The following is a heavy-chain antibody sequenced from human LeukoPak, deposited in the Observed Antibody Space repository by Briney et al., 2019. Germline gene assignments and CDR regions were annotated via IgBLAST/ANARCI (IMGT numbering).Heavy chain of an antibody. Sequence: GGSLRLSCAVSGFTFSSYAMSWVRQAPGKGLEWVSAISGSGGGTYYADSVKGRFTISRDNSKNTLYLQMNSLRAEDTAVYYCAKGGIRGWQFDPWGQGTLVTVSS. J-gene: IGHJ5*02. V-gene: IGHV3-23*01. CDR3: AKGGIRGWQFDP. CDR1: GFTFSSYA. CDR2: ISGSGGGT. D-gene: IGHD2-15*01.